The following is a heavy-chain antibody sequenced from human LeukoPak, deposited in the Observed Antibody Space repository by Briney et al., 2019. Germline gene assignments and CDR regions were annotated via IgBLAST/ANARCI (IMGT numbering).Heavy chain of an antibody. V-gene: IGHV7-4-1*02. CDR2: INTNTGNP. D-gene: IGHD5-18*01. CDR1: GYTFTSYA. J-gene: IGHJ6*03. Sequence: ASVKVSCKASGYTFTSYAMNWVRQAPGQGLEWMGWINTNTGNPTYAQGFTGRFVFSLDTSVSTAYLQISNLKAEDTAVYYCARVHSEQLYYYYYYMDVWGKGTTVTVSS. CDR3: ARVHSEQLYYYYYYMDV.